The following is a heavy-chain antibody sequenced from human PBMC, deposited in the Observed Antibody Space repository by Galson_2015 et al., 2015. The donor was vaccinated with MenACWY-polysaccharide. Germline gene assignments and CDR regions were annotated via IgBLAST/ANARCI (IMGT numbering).Heavy chain of an antibody. J-gene: IGHJ4*02. V-gene: IGHV4-39*07. Sequence: ETLSLTCTVSGASVNSGGLYWNWIRQPPGKGLEWIGTVSSAGSAYHNSSLNSRVTISVDTSKNQFSLKLISVTAADTAIYYCARAGRTDTVIVGYGWGLDYWGQGALVTVSS. CDR3: ARAGRTDTVIVGYGWGLDY. CDR1: GASVNSGGLY. CDR2: VSSAGSA. D-gene: IGHD3-10*01.